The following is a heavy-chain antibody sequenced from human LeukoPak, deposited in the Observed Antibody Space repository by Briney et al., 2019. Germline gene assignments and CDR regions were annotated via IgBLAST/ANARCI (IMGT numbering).Heavy chain of an antibody. D-gene: IGHD4-23*01. CDR3: ARGGATVVSDMDV. CDR2: ISAYNGNT. Sequence: GSSVKVSCKASGGTFSSYAISWVRQAPGQGLEWMGWISAYNGNTNYAQKLQGRVTMTTDTSTSTAYMELRSLRSDDTAVYYCARGGATVVSDMDVWGQGTTVTVSS. CDR1: GGTFSSYA. V-gene: IGHV1-18*01. J-gene: IGHJ6*02.